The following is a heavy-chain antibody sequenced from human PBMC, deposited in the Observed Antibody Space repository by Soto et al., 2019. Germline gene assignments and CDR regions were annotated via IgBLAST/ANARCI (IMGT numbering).Heavy chain of an antibody. CDR2: ISSSSSYI. V-gene: IGHV3-21*01. D-gene: IGHD5-12*01. CDR3: ARERIEVGYDPCYGMDV. Sequence: LRLSCAASGFTFSSYSMNWVRQAPGKGLEWVSSISSSSSYIYYADSVKGRFTISRDNAKNSLYLQMNSLRAEDTAVYYCARERIEVGYDPCYGMDVWGQGTTVTVSS. J-gene: IGHJ6*02. CDR1: GFTFSSYS.